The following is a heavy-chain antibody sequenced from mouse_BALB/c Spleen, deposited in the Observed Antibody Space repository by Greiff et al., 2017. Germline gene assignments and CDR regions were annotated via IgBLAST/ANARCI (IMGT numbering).Heavy chain of an antibody. CDR1: GYTFTSYW. Sequence: QVQLQQPGAELVKPGASVKMSCKASGYTFTSYWMHWVKQRPGQGLEWIGVIDPSDSYTSYNQKFKGKATLTVDTSSSTAYMQLSSLTSEDSAVYYRTRPSTMITTGFAYWGQGTLVTVSA. D-gene: IGHD2-4*01. CDR2: IDPSDSYT. V-gene: IGHV1S127*01. J-gene: IGHJ3*01. CDR3: TRPSTMITTGFAY.